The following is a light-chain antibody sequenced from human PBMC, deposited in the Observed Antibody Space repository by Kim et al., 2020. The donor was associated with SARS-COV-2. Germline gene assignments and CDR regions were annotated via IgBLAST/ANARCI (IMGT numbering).Light chain of an antibody. CDR3: LQDYNYPYT. J-gene: IGKJ2*01. CDR1: QDIRND. Sequence: SASIVARVTITCRASQDIRNDLGWYQQKPGKAPELLIYAASSLQSGVPSRFAGSGSGTDFTLTISSLQPEDFATYYCLQDYNYPYTFGQGTKLEI. V-gene: IGKV1-6*01. CDR2: AAS.